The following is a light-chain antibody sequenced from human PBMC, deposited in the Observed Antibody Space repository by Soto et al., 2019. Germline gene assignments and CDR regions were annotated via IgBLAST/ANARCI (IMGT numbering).Light chain of an antibody. CDR3: QQRSNWPSWT. V-gene: IGKV3-15*01. Sequence: EIVMTQSPAALSVSPGESGTLSCRSSQSISFNLAWYQQKPGQAPRLLIYIASTRAAGIPARFSGSGSGTDFTLTIDRLEPEDFAVYYCQQRSNWPSWTFGQGTKVDIK. CDR2: IAS. J-gene: IGKJ1*01. CDR1: QSISFN.